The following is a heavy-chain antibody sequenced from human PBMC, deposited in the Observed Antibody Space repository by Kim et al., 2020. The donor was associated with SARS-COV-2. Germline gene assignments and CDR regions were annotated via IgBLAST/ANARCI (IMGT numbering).Heavy chain of an antibody. V-gene: IGHV3-33*05. CDR1: GFTFSSYG. Sequence: GGSLRLSCAASGFTFSSYGMHWVRQAPGKGLEWVAVISYDGSNKYYADSVKGRFTISRDNSKNTLYLQMNSLRAEDTAVYYCASERITMIVVVPPRYGMDVWGQGTTVTVSS. D-gene: IGHD3-22*01. CDR3: ASERITMIVVVPPRYGMDV. J-gene: IGHJ6*02. CDR2: ISYDGSNK.